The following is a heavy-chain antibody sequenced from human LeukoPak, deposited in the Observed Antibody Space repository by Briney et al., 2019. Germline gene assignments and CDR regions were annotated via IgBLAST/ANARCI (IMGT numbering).Heavy chain of an antibody. D-gene: IGHD3-22*01. Sequence: ASVKVSCKASGYTFTGYYVHWVRQAPGQGLEWMGWINPNSGGTNYAQKFQGRVTMTRDTSISTAYMELSRLRSDDTAVYYCARGGITMIVVVHDAFDIWGQGTMVTVSS. J-gene: IGHJ3*02. V-gene: IGHV1-2*02. CDR1: GYTFTGYY. CDR3: ARGGITMIVVVHDAFDI. CDR2: INPNSGGT.